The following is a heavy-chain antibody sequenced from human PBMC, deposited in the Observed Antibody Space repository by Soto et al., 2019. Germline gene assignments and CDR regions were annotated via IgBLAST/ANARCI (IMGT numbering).Heavy chain of an antibody. CDR3: ARDVTRGYLYGAAAV. CDR1: GFSFSSDD. CDR2: ISDDGDRQ. D-gene: IGHD5-12*01. J-gene: IGHJ4*02. V-gene: IGHV3-30*03. Sequence: QEQLVESGGAVVQPGTSLRLACAASGFSFSSDDMHWFRQTPDRGLEWVADISDDGDRQYYGDSVKGRFTISRDNFQNTVFLQVNSLRPVDAAVYYCARDVTRGYLYGAAAVWGQGTVVTVSS.